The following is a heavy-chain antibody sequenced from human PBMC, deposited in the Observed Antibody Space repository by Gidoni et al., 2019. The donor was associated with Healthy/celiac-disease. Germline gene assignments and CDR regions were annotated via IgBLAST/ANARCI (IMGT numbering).Heavy chain of an antibody. CDR1: GFSLINARMG. CDR3: ARIRREMATIALDY. V-gene: IGHV2-26*01. CDR2: IFSNDEK. J-gene: IGHJ4*02. D-gene: IGHD5-12*01. Sequence: QVTLKESGPVLVKPTEPLTLTCTVSGFSLINARMGVSWIRQPPGKALEWLAHIFSNDEKSYSTSLKSRLTISKDTSKSQVVLTMTNMDPVDTATYYCARIRREMATIALDYWGQGTLVTVSS.